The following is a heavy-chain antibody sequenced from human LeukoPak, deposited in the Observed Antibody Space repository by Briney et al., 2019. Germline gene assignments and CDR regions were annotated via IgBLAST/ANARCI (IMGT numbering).Heavy chain of an antibody. J-gene: IGHJ4*02. Sequence: ASVKVSCKASGGTFSSHAISWVRQAPGQGLEWMGGIIPIFGTANYAQKFQGRVTITTDESTSTAYMELSSLRSEDTAVYYCARGKFGELLFDYWGQGTLVTVSS. V-gene: IGHV1-69*05. CDR3: ARGKFGELLFDY. CDR2: IIPIFGTA. D-gene: IGHD3-10*01. CDR1: GGTFSSHA.